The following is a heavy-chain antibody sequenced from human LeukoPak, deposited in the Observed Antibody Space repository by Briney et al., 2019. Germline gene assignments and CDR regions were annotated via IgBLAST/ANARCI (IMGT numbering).Heavy chain of an antibody. CDR1: GYTFTGNY. Sequence: GASVRVSCKASGYTFTGNYMHWVRQAPGQGLEWMGWINPNSGVTNYAQEFQGRVTMTTDTSISTAYMVLSRLRSDDTAVYYCARGINYYDGRGPYDVFDIWGQGTMVTVSS. D-gene: IGHD3-22*01. CDR3: ARGINYYDGRGPYDVFDI. V-gene: IGHV1-2*02. CDR2: INPNSGVT. J-gene: IGHJ3*02.